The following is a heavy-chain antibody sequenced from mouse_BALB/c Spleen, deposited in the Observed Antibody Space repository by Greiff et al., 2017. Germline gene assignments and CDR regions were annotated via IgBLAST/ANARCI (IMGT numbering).Heavy chain of an antibody. Sequence: QVQLQQSGAELVRPGTSVKVSCKASGYAFTNYLIEWVKQRPGQGLEWIGVINPGSGGTNYNEKFKDKATLTADKSSSTAYMQLSSLTSEDSAVYYCVITTATAYAMDYWGQGTSVTVSS. V-gene: IGHV1-54*01. CDR3: VITTATAYAMDY. CDR2: INPGSGGT. CDR1: GYAFTNYL. D-gene: IGHD1-2*01. J-gene: IGHJ4*01.